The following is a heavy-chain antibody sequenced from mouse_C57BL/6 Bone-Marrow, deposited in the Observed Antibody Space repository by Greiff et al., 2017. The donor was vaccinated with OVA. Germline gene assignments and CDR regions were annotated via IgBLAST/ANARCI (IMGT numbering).Heavy chain of an antibody. CDR2: IRSKSNNYAT. V-gene: IGHV10-1*01. CDR1: GFSFNTYA. D-gene: IGHD2-1*01. J-gene: IGHJ4*01. Sequence: EVMLVESGGGLVQPKGSLKLSCAASGFSFNTYAMNWVRQAPGKGLEWVARIRSKSNNYATYYADSVKDRFTISRDDSESMLYLQMNNLKTEDTAMYYCVRHRNYPYYYAMDYWGQGTSVTVSS. CDR3: VRHRNYPYYYAMDY.